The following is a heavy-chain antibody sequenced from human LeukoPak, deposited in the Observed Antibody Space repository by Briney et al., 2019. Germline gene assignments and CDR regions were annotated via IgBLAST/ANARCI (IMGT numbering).Heavy chain of an antibody. J-gene: IGHJ4*02. V-gene: IGHV4-4*02. D-gene: IGHD5-18*01. Sequence: SGTLSLTCAVSGGSISSSNWWSWVRQPPGKGLEWIGEIYHSGSTNYNPSLKSRATISVDKSKNQFSLKLSSVTAADTAVYYCARVGYNYGIDYWGQGTLVTVSS. CDR2: IYHSGST. CDR3: ARVGYNYGIDY. CDR1: GGSISSSNW.